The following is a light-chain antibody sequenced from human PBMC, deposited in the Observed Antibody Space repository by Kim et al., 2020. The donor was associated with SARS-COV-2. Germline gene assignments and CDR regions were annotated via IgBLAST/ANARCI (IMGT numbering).Light chain of an antibody. CDR2: GAS. V-gene: IGKV3-20*01. J-gene: IGKJ4*01. Sequence: PGESATLSCRASQSISSSYLAWYQQKPGQAPRLLIYGASNRATGIPDRFSGSGSGADFTLTISRLEPEDFAVYYCQQYGSSPLLTFGGGTKVDIK. CDR1: QSISSSY. CDR3: QQYGSSPLLT.